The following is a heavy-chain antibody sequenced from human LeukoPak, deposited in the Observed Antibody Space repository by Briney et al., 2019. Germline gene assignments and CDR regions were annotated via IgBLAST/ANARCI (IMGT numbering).Heavy chain of an antibody. Sequence: GASVKVSCKASVYTFTSYGSNGVGQARGQGVEGMGWMNPNSGNEGDARKFPSTITMAKNTSIMKIYMELSRLRSEDKAVYYCARGGIVGVPAAIVWFEGWGKGTLVTVSS. CDR2: MNPNSGNE. CDR1: VYTFTSYG. V-gene: IGHV1-8*01. J-gene: IGHJ5*02. D-gene: IGHD2-2*02. CDR3: ARGGIVGVPAAIVWFEG.